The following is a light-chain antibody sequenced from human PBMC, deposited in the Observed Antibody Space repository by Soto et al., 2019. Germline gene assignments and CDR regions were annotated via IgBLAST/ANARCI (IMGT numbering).Light chain of an antibody. CDR3: QHYGSSPPMYT. Sequence: IVLTQSPGTLSLSPGERATLSCRASQSVSSSYLAWYQQKPGQAPRLLIYGASRRATGIPDRISGSGSGTDFTLTISRLEPEDFAVFYCQHYGSSPPMYTFGQGTKLEIK. CDR2: GAS. CDR1: QSVSSSY. J-gene: IGKJ2*01. V-gene: IGKV3-20*01.